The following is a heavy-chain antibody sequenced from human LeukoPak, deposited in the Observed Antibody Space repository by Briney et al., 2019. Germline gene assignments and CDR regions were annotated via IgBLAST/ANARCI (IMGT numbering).Heavy chain of an antibody. CDR3: ARGRDGYNWVY. J-gene: IGHJ4*02. CDR2: IYSDGST. CDR1: GFTFDDYA. D-gene: IGHD5-24*01. V-gene: IGHV3-53*01. Sequence: GGSLRLSCAASGFTFDDYAMHWVRQAPGKGLEWVSDIYSDGSTFYADSVKGRFTISRDYSKNTLYLQMNSLRAEDTAVYYCARGRDGYNWVYWGQGTLVTVSS.